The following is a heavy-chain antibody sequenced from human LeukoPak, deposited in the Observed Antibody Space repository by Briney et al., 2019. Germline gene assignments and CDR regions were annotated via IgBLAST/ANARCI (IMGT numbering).Heavy chain of an antibody. CDR3: AKDRCSNGIGCYYYYMDV. J-gene: IGHJ6*03. CDR2: ISGSGGST. Sequence: ESGGSLRLSCAASGFTFSSYGMGWVRQAPGKGLEWVSAISGSGGSTYYADSVKGRFSISRDSSKNILYLQMNSLRAEDTAVYYCAKDRCSNGIGCYYYYMDVWGKGTTVTISS. CDR1: GFTFSSYG. D-gene: IGHD2-8*01. V-gene: IGHV3-23*01.